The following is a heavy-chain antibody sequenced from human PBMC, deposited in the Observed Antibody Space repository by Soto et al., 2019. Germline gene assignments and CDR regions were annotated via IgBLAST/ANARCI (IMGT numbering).Heavy chain of an antibody. J-gene: IGHJ3*02. CDR1: GGTFSSYA. D-gene: IGHD3-22*01. CDR2: IIPIFGTA. CDR3: ARSSYYYDSSGYYYRWRDAFDI. V-gene: IGHV1-69*13. Sequence: SVKVSCKASGGTFSSYAISWVRQAPGQGLEWMGGIIPIFGTANYAQKFQGRVTITADESTSTAYMELSSLRSEDTAVYYCARSSYYYDSSGYYYRWRDAFDIWGQGTMVTVSS.